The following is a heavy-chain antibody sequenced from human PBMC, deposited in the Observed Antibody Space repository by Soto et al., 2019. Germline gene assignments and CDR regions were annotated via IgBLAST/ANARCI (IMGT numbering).Heavy chain of an antibody. Sequence: SETLSLTCAVYGGSFSGYYWSWIRQPPGKGLEWIGEINHSGSTNYNPSLKSRVTIPVDTSKNQFSLKLSSVTAADTAVYYCARASMVSSSWSSYYFDYWGQGTLVTVS. V-gene: IGHV4-34*01. CDR2: INHSGST. D-gene: IGHD6-13*01. CDR3: ARASMVSSSWSSYYFDY. CDR1: GGSFSGYY. J-gene: IGHJ4*02.